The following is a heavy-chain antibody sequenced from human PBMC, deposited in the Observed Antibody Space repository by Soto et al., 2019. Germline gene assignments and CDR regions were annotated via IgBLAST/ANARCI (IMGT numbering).Heavy chain of an antibody. CDR3: TKDRGIPFRVIDY. Sequence: PGGSLRLSSAASGFTFSSYAMSWVRQAPGKGLEWVSAISGSGGSTYYADSVKGRFTIYRDNSKNTLYLQMNSLRAEDTAVYYCTKDRGIPFRVIDYWGQGTLVTVSS. D-gene: IGHD6-13*01. J-gene: IGHJ4*02. CDR1: GFTFSSYA. CDR2: ISGSGGST. V-gene: IGHV3-23*01.